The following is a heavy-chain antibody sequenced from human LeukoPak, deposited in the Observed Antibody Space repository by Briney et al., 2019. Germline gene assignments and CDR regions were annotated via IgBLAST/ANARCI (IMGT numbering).Heavy chain of an antibody. D-gene: IGHD6-19*01. CDR1: GFTFSDYY. V-gene: IGHV3-11*04. CDR3: ASNVAGTVDNGFDY. J-gene: IGHJ4*02. Sequence: GSLRLSCAASGFTFSDYYMSWIRQAPGKGLEWVSYISSSGSTIYYADSVKGRFTISRDNAKSSLYLQMNSLRAEDTAVYYCASNVAGTVDNGFDYWGQGTLVTVSS. CDR2: ISSSGSTI.